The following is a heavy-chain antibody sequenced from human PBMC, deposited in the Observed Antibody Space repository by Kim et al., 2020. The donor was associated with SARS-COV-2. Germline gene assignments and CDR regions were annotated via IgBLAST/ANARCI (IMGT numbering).Heavy chain of an antibody. CDR3: AREDIVVVPAARLRRTLDP. CDR1: GYTFTSYA. Sequence: ASVKVSCKASGYTFTSYAMHWVRQAPGQRLEWMGWINAGNGNTKYSQKFQGRVTITRDTSASTAYMELSSLRSEDTAVYYCAREDIVVVPAARLRRTLDPWGQGTLVTISS. J-gene: IGHJ5*02. CDR2: INAGNGNT. V-gene: IGHV1-3*01. D-gene: IGHD2-2*01.